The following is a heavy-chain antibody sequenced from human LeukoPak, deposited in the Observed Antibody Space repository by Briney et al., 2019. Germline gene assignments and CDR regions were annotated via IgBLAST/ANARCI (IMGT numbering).Heavy chain of an antibody. CDR3: ARDKRSGSYYNVDWFDP. J-gene: IGHJ5*02. V-gene: IGHV3-33*01. Sequence: TGGSLRLSCAASGFTFSSYGMHWVRQAPGKGLEWVAVIWDDGSNKYYADSVKGRFTISRDNSKNTLYLQMNSLRAEDTAVYYCARDKRSGSYYNVDWFDPWGQGTLVSVSS. CDR1: GFTFSSYG. CDR2: IWDDGSNK. D-gene: IGHD3-10*01.